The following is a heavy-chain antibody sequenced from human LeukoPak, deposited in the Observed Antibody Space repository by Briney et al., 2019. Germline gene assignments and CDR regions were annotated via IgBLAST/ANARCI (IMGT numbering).Heavy chain of an antibody. D-gene: IGHD6-19*01. V-gene: IGHV4-31*03. CDR2: IYYGGST. Sequence: SDTLSLTCTVSGGSISSGGYFWSWIRQHPGKGQEWIGYIYYGGSTYYNPSLKSRLTISADTSENQFSLRLTSVTAADTAVYYCARVSPSSGWREIDYWGQGTLVTVSS. J-gene: IGHJ4*02. CDR3: ARVSPSSGWREIDY. CDR1: GGSISSGGYF.